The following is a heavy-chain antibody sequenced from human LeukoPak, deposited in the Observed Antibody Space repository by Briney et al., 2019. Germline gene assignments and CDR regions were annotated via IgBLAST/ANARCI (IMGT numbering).Heavy chain of an antibody. J-gene: IGHJ4*02. CDR2: FSSGGGT. CDR1: GFTFSTYA. CDR3: AKVVAPSTTRNLDY. Sequence: GGSLRLSCAAPGFTFSTYAMTWVRQAPGKGLEWVSTFSSGGGTYHADSVKGRFTISKDNSKNTLYLQLNSLGAEDTALYYCAKVVAPSTTRNLDYWGQGTLVIVSS. D-gene: IGHD2-2*01. V-gene: IGHV3-23*01.